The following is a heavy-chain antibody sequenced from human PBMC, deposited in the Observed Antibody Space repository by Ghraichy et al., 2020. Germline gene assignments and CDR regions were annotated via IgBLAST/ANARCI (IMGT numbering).Heavy chain of an antibody. V-gene: IGHV4-34*01. CDR2: INHSGST. CDR1: GGSFSGYY. Sequence: SETLSLTCAVYGGSFSGYYWSWIRQPPGKGLEWIGEINHSGSTNYNPSLKSRVTISVDRSKNQFSLKPSSVTAADTAVYYCALSRGPAAAFDIWGQGTMVTVSS. CDR3: ALSRGPAAAFDI. D-gene: IGHD2-2*01. J-gene: IGHJ3*02.